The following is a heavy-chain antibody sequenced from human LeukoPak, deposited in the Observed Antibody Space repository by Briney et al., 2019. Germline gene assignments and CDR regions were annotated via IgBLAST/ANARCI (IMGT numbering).Heavy chain of an antibody. V-gene: IGHV1-2*02. J-gene: IGHJ5*02. CDR1: GYTFTGYY. CDR3: ARQYYDFWSGYT. CDR2: INPNSGGT. Sequence: ASVKVSCKASGYTFTGYYMHXVRQXXXXXXXWMGWINPNSGGTNYAQKFQGRVTMTRDTSISTAYMELSRLRSDDTAVYYCARQYYDFWSGYTWGQGTLVTVSS. D-gene: IGHD3-3*01.